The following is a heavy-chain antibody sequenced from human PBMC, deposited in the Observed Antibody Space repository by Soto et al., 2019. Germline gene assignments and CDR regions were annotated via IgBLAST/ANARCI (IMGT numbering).Heavy chain of an antibody. CDR1: GFTFSSYA. J-gene: IGHJ6*02. V-gene: IGHV3-23*01. D-gene: IGHD5-18*01. CDR3: AKDRNTAMVGYYGMDV. CDR2: ISGSGGST. Sequence: GGSLRLSCAASGFTFSSYAMSWVRQAPGKGLEWVSAISGSGGSTYYADSVKGRFTISRDNSKNTLYLQMNSLRAEDTAVYYCAKDRNTAMVGYYGMDVWGQGTTVTVSS.